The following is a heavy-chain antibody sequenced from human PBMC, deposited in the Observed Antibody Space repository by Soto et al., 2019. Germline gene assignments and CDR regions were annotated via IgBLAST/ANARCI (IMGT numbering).Heavy chain of an antibody. CDR2: IYYSGST. Sequence: SETLSLTCTVSGGSISSGGYYWSWIRQHPGKGLEWIGYIYYSGSTYYNPSLKSRVTISVDTSKNQFSLKLSSVTAADTAVYYCARAQTYYDFWSGYYSHYYGMDVWGQGTTVTVSS. D-gene: IGHD3-3*01. J-gene: IGHJ6*02. CDR3: ARAQTYYDFWSGYYSHYYGMDV. V-gene: IGHV4-31*03. CDR1: GGSISSGGYY.